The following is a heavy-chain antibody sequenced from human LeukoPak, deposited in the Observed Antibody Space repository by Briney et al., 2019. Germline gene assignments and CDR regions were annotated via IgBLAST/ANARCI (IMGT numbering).Heavy chain of an antibody. CDR1: GFTFSIYG. V-gene: IGHV3-30*18. D-gene: IGHD1-26*01. CDR2: LSSDGSNK. CDR3: AKGLLSNSQRGHFDC. J-gene: IGHJ4*02. Sequence: RRSLRLSCAASGFTFSIYGLHWVRQAPGKGLEWVAVLSSDGSNKYCADSVKGRFTISRDNSKNTLYLQMNSLRIEDTAVYYCAKGLLSNSQRGHFDCWGQRALVSVSS.